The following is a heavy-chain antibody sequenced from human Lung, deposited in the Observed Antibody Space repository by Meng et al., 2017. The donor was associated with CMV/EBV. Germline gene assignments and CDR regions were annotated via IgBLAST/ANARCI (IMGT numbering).Heavy chain of an antibody. V-gene: IGHV4-31*02. CDR1: GSISRCGYY. CDR3: ARSYSSGWSRGGTFDY. CDR2: IYYSGST. J-gene: IGHJ4*02. Sequence: GSISRCGYYWSWIRQQPAKGLEWIGYIYYSGSTYYNPSLKSRVTISVDTSKNQFSLKLSSVTAADTAVYYCARSYSSGWSRGGTFDYWGQGTLVTVSS. D-gene: IGHD6-19*01.